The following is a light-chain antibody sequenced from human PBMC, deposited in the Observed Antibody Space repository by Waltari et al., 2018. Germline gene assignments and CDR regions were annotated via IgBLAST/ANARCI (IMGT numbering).Light chain of an antibody. CDR2: AGS. CDR1: QSISKY. J-gene: IGKJ1*01. V-gene: IGKV3-20*01. Sequence: VLTQSPGTLSLSPGERATLSCRASQSISKYLVWHQQRPGHAPRLLIYAGSTRAAGIPDRFSGSGYGTDFTLTISRLEPEDFAMYYCQNHERLPATFGQGTKVEFK. CDR3: QNHERLPAT.